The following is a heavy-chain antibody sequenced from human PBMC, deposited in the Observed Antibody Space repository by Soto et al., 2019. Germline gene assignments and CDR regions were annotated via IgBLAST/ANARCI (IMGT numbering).Heavy chain of an antibody. J-gene: IGHJ5*02. Sequence: PSETLSLTCAVSGYSISSGYYWGWIRQPPGKGLEWIGSIYHSGSTYYNPSLKSRVTISVDTSKNQFSLKLSSVTAADTAVYYCARDSAQLDCFDPWGQGTLVTVSS. D-gene: IGHD1-1*01. CDR2: IYHSGST. CDR3: ARDSAQLDCFDP. CDR1: GYSISSGYY. V-gene: IGHV4-38-2*02.